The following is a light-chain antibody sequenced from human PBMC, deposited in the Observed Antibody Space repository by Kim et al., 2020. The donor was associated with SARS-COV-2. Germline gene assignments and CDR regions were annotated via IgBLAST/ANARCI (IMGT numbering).Light chain of an antibody. Sequence: GQSINLSCTGGKSDVGGYDFVSWFQKHPGKSPKLLIYDVTTRTSGLSHRFSGSKSGNTASLTISGLQSEDEAEYYCGSYTSTTAYVFGTGTKVTVL. J-gene: IGLJ1*01. CDR1: KSDVGGYDF. CDR3: GSYTSTTAYV. CDR2: DVT. V-gene: IGLV2-14*03.